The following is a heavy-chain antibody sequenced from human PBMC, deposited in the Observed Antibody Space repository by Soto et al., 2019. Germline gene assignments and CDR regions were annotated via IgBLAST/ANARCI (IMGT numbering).Heavy chain of an antibody. V-gene: IGHV3-33*01. D-gene: IGHD6-13*01. CDR3: ARGAAAADFDY. CDR1: GFTFSSYG. J-gene: IGHJ4*02. Sequence: QVQLVESGGGVVQPGRSLRLSCAASGFTFSSYGMHWVRQAPGKGLEWVAVIWYDGSNKYYADSVKGRFTISRDNSKNTLELQMNSLRAEDTAVYYCARGAAAADFDYWGQGTLVTVSS. CDR2: IWYDGSNK.